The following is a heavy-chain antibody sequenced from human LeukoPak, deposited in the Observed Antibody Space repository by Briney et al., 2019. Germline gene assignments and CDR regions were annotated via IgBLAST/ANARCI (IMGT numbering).Heavy chain of an antibody. J-gene: IGHJ1*01. D-gene: IGHD3-10*01. V-gene: IGHV4-59*12. CDR2: IYYSGYSGNT. CDR1: GGSISNYY. Sequence: SETLSLTCTVSGGSISNYYWSWIRQPPGKELEWIGYIYYSGYSGNTIHNPSLESRITISADTSKNQISLMLSSVTAADTAVYYCTREGSESYRTRGPFQHWGQGTLVTVSS. CDR3: TREGSESYRTRGPFQH.